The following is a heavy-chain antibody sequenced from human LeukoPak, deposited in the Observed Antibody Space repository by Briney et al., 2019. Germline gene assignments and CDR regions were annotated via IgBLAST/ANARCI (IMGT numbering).Heavy chain of an antibody. CDR3: ARGLVGASYFDY. CDR1: GGSFSGYY. D-gene: IGHD1-26*01. J-gene: IGHJ4*02. V-gene: IGHV4-34*01. Sequence: SETLSHTCAVYGGSFSGYYWSWIRQPRGKGREGIGEINHSGSSNHNLSLKSRVTISEDTSKTQCSLKLSAVAAADTAVYYCARGLVGASYFDYWGQGTLVTVSS. CDR2: INHSGSS.